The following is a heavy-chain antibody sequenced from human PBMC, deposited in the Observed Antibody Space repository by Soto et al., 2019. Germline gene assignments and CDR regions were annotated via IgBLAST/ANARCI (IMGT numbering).Heavy chain of an antibody. CDR2: ITYDGSNK. D-gene: IGHD5-18*01. J-gene: IGHJ4*02. CDR3: ARDLGRYSYGHGPDY. Sequence: GGSLRLSCAASGFTFNSHAVSWVRQAPGKGLEWVAVITYDGSNKYYADSVKGRFTISRDNSKNTLYLQMNSLRAEDTAVYYCARDLGRYSYGHGPDYWGQGTLVTSPQ. V-gene: IGHV3-30-3*01. CDR1: GFTFNSHA.